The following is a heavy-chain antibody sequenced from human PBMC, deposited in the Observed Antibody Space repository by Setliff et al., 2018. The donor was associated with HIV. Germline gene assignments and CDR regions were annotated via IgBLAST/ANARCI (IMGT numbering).Heavy chain of an antibody. CDR3: ARVVYTYYYMDV. D-gene: IGHD4-4*01. CDR2: IYYSGST. CDR1: GASISRGNYY. V-gene: IGHV4-30-4*08. Sequence: PSETLSLTCTVSGASISRGNYYWTWIRQRPGKGLEWIAFIYYSGSTYYSPSPKSRPMISVDTSKNRFSLNMTSVTAADTAVYFCARVVYTYYYMDVWGKGTTVTVSS. J-gene: IGHJ6*03.